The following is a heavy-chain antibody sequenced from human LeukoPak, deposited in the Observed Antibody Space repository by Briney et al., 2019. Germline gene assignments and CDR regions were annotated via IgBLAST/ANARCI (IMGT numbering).Heavy chain of an antibody. CDR3: ERAGVGATSWFDP. Sequence: SQTLSLTCTVSGGSISSGGYYWSWIRQHPGMGLEWIGYIYYSGSTYYNPSLKSRVTISVDTSKNQFSLKLSSVTAADTAVYYCERAGVGATSWFDPCVQGTLVTVSS. D-gene: IGHD1-26*01. J-gene: IGHJ5*02. CDR2: IYYSGST. V-gene: IGHV4-31*03. CDR1: GGSISSGGYY.